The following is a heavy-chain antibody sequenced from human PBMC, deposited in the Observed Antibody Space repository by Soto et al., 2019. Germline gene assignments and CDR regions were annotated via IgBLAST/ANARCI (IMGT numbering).Heavy chain of an antibody. J-gene: IGHJ4*02. CDR3: ARGGYSGSYFDY. D-gene: IGHD5-12*01. V-gene: IGHV1-69*01. Sequence: QVQLVQSGAEVKKPGSSVKVSCKASGGTFSSYVISWVRQAPGQGREWMGDIIPIFGTAKYAQKCQGRVTITADESTSTDYMELSSLRAEDTAVYYCARGGYSGSYFDYWGQGTLVTVSS. CDR1: GGTFSSYV. CDR2: IIPIFGTA.